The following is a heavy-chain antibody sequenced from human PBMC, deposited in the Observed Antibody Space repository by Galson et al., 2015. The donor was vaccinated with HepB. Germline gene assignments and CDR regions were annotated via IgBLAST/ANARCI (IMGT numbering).Heavy chain of an antibody. CDR2: IYYSGST. V-gene: IGHV4-39*07. CDR1: GGSISSSSYY. J-gene: IGHJ3*02. CDR3: ARDLGRVLRFLEWLSPDAFDI. Sequence: ETLSLTCTVSGGSISSSSYYWGWIRQPPGRGLEWIGSIYYSGSTYYNPSLKSRITISVDTSKNQFSLKLSSVTAADTAVYYCARDLGRVLRFLEWLSPDAFDIWGQGTMVTVSS. D-gene: IGHD3-3*01.